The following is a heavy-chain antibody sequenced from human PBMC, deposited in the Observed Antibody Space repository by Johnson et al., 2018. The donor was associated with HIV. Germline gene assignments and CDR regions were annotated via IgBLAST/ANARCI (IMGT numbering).Heavy chain of an antibody. D-gene: IGHD6-19*01. CDR1: GFTFSTYD. V-gene: IGHV3-30*03. Sequence: QVQLVESGGGVVQPGRSLRLSCAASGFTFSTYDMHWVRQAPGKGLEWVAIISYDGSNKYYADSVKGRFTISRDNSKNTVYLQMNSLRAEDTAVYYCARVPYSSGWYSAFDIWGQGTMVTVSS. CDR2: ISYDGSNK. CDR3: ARVPYSSGWYSAFDI. J-gene: IGHJ3*02.